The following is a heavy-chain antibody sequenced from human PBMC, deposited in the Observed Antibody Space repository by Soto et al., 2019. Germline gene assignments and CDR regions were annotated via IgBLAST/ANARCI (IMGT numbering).Heavy chain of an antibody. CDR2: IYHSGST. D-gene: IGHD3-22*01. Sequence: PSETLSLTCAVSGGSISSGGYSWSWIRQPPGKGLEWIGYIYHSGSTYYNPSLQSRVSISVDTSKNEVSLKLTSVTAADTAVYFCARLGAYYQAMDSWGQGTLVTVSS. J-gene: IGHJ1*01. V-gene: IGHV4-30-2*01. CDR3: ARLGAYYQAMDS. CDR1: GGSISSGGYS.